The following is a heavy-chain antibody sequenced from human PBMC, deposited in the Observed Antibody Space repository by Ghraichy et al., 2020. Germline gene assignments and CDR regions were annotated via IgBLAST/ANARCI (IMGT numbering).Heavy chain of an antibody. CDR1: GFTFSSYA. D-gene: IGHD2-21*02. Sequence: GGSLRLSCAASGFTFSSYAMHWVRQAPGKGLEWVAVISYDGIYTYFADSVKGRFTISRDNSKNTLYLQMNSLRPDDTAVYYCTRDAYCGGDCYFHWYFDLWGRCTLVTVSS. J-gene: IGHJ2*01. CDR3: TRDAYCGGDCYFHWYFDL. CDR2: ISYDGIYT. V-gene: IGHV3-30*04.